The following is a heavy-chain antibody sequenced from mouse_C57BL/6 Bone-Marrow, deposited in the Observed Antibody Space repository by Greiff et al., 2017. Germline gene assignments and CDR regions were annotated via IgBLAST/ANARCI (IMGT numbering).Heavy chain of an antibody. CDR3: AIGGITTVPDWYFDV. Sequence: QVQLQQPGAELVKPGASVKLSCKASGYTFTSYWMHWVKQRPGRGLAWIGRIDPNSGGTKYNEKFKGKATLPVDKPSSTAYMQLSSLTSEESAVYYCAIGGITTVPDWYFDVWGTGTTVTVSS. J-gene: IGHJ1*03. CDR2: IDPNSGGT. CDR1: GYTFTSYW. V-gene: IGHV1-72*01. D-gene: IGHD1-1*01.